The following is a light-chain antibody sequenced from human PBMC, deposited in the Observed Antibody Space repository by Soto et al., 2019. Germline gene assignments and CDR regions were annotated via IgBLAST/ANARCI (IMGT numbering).Light chain of an antibody. CDR2: GAS. Sequence: EIVLTQSPGTLSLSPGERATLSCRASQSVSSSYLAWYQQKPGQAPRLLIYGASSRATGIPDRFRGSGSGTDFTLTISRLEPEDGAFYYCQHYGNSPPYTFGQGTKLEI. V-gene: IGKV3-20*01. CDR1: QSVSSSY. CDR3: QHYGNSPPYT. J-gene: IGKJ2*01.